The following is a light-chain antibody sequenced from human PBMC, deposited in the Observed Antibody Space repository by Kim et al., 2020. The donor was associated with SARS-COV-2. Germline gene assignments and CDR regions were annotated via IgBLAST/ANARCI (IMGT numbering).Light chain of an antibody. CDR1: QYINNG. Sequence: ASVGDRVTITCRERQYINNGLAWYQQKPGKAPKLLIYAASILQSGVPSRFGGSGSGTDFTLTISSPQPEDFATYFCQQSNSFPLTFGGGTKLEI. CDR2: AAS. CDR3: QQSNSFPLT. J-gene: IGKJ4*01. V-gene: IGKV1-12*01.